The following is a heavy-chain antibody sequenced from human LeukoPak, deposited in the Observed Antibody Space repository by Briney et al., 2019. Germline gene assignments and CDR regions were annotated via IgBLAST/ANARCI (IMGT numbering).Heavy chain of an antibody. CDR2: IKQDGSEK. CDR3: ARDPYYYDSSGGGEY. Sequence: PGGSLRLSCAASGFTFSSYWMSWVRQAPGKGLEWVANIKQDGSEKYYVDSVKGRFTISRDNAKNSLYLQMNSLRAEDTAVYYCARDPYYYDSSGGGEYWGQGTLVTVSS. D-gene: IGHD3-22*01. CDR1: GFTFSSYW. J-gene: IGHJ4*02. V-gene: IGHV3-7*01.